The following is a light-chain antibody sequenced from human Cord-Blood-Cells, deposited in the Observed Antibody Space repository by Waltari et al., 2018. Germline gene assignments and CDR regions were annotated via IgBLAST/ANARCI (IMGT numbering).Light chain of an antibody. CDR1: QSISSY. Sequence: DIQMTQSPSSLSASVGVRFTITCRAFQSISSYLNWYQQKPGKAPKLLIYAASSLQSGVPSRFSGSGSGTDFTLTISSLQPEDFATYYCQQSYSTPITFGQGTRLEIK. J-gene: IGKJ5*01. V-gene: IGKV1-39*01. CDR2: AAS. CDR3: QQSYSTPIT.